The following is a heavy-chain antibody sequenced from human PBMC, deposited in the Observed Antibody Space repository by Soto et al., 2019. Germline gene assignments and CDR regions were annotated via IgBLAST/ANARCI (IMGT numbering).Heavy chain of an antibody. CDR3: TTESGEVLRFLEWFADGEDVFDM. CDR2: IKRKTDGGTT. D-gene: IGHD3-3*01. CDR1: GFIFSNAW. J-gene: IGHJ3*02. Sequence: GGSLRLSCAASGFIFSNAWMSWVRQAPGKGLEWVGRIKRKTDGGTTDYAAPVKGRFTISRDDSKNTLYLQMNSLKTEDTAVYYCTTESGEVLRFLEWFADGEDVFDMWGQGTMVTVSS. V-gene: IGHV3-15*01.